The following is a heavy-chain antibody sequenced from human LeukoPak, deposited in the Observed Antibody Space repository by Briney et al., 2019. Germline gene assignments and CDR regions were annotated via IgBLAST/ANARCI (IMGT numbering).Heavy chain of an antibody. CDR2: IFHSGSA. D-gene: IGHD2-2*01. CDR1: GYSISSGYY. CDR3: ARGWDCSITSCYAIDY. Sequence: SETLSLTCAVSGYSISSGYYWGWIRHPPRQGLEWIGSIFHSGSAYYNPSLKSRVTISIDTSNNQFSLKLSSVAAADTAVYYCARGWDCSITSCYAIDYWGQGTLVTVSS. J-gene: IGHJ4*02. V-gene: IGHV4-38-2*01.